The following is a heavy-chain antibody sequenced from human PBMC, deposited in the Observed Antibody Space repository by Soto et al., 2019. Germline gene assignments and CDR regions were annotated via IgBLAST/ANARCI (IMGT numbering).Heavy chain of an antibody. CDR2: VYYSGST. J-gene: IGHJ6*03. CDR3: ATRKPTGYSSGWYNYYYYMDV. D-gene: IGHD6-19*01. Sequence: SETLSLTCTVSGGSISSYYWSWIRQPPGKGLEWIGYVYYSGSTNYNPSLKSRVTISVDTSRNQFSLKLSSVTAADTAVYYCATRKPTGYSSGWYNYYYYMDVWGKGTTVTVSS. CDR1: GGSISSYY. V-gene: IGHV4-59*12.